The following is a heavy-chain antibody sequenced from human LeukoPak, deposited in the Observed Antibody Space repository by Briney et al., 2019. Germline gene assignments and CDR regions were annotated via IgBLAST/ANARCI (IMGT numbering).Heavy chain of an antibody. D-gene: IGHD7-27*01. CDR2: ISYDGSNK. V-gene: IGHV3-30*18. Sequence: SCKASGYTFTRYYMHWVRQAPGKGLEWVAVISYDGSNKYYADSVKGRFTISRDNSKNTLYLQMNSLRAEDTAVYYCAKSLGNWGLDYWGQGTLVTVSS. CDR3: AKSLGNWGLDY. CDR1: GYTFTRYY. J-gene: IGHJ4*02.